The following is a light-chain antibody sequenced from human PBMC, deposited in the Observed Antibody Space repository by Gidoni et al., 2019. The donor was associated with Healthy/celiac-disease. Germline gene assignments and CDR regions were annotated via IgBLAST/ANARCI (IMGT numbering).Light chain of an antibody. CDR1: QSVLYSSNNKNY. Sequence: QSVLYSSNNKNYLAWYQQKPGQPPKLLIYWASTRESGVPDRFSGSGSGTDFTLTISSLQAEDVAVYYCQQYYSTPRTFGQGTKVEIK. J-gene: IGKJ1*01. V-gene: IGKV4-1*01. CDR2: WAS. CDR3: QQYYSTPRT.